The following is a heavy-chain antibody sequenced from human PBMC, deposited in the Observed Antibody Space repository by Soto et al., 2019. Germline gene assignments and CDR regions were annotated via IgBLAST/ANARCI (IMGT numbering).Heavy chain of an antibody. CDR2: INPNSGGT. Sequence: ALMKVSCKASGYTFTGYYMHWVRQAPGQGLEWMGWINPNSGGTNYAQKFQGWVTMTRDTSISTAYMELSRLRSDDTAVYYCARDSTYYDFWSGYSDYYGMDVWGQGTTVTVS. CDR1: GYTFTGYY. J-gene: IGHJ6*02. D-gene: IGHD3-3*01. CDR3: ARDSTYYDFWSGYSDYYGMDV. V-gene: IGHV1-2*04.